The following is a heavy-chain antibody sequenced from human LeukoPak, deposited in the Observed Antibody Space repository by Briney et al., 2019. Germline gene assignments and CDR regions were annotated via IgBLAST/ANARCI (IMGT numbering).Heavy chain of an antibody. J-gene: IGHJ4*02. CDR3: TKDRGGYFVAAAGFDH. D-gene: IGHD6-13*01. V-gene: IGHV3-23*01. Sequence: GGSLRLSCAASGFTFSSYAMSWVRQAPGKGLEWVSGISGSAVYTYYTDSVKGRFAISRDNSKNTLYLQMNSLRAGDTAIYYCTKDRGGYFVAAAGFDHWGQGTLVTVSS. CDR1: GFTFSSYA. CDR2: ISGSAVYT.